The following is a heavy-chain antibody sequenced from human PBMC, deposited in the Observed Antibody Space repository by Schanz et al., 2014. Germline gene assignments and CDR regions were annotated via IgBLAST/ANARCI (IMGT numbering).Heavy chain of an antibody. CDR2: VFYTGTT. CDR3: ARHGPLAGIPLDY. V-gene: IGHV4-39*01. D-gene: IGHD6-19*01. CDR1: GGSINSNSYY. Sequence: QLQLQESGPGLVKPSETLSLICSVSGGSINSNSYYWGWIRQPPGKGLEWIGNVFYTGTTYTNPSLRRPLPWPVDPPNNHFSLNLPSVPAADTAVYFCARHGPLAGIPLDYWGRGTLVTVSS. J-gene: IGHJ4*02.